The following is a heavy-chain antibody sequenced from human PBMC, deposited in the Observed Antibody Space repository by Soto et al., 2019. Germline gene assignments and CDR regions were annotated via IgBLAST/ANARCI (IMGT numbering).Heavy chain of an antibody. CDR1: GFTVSSNY. Sequence: GGSLRLSCAASGFTVSSNYMSWVRQAPGKGLEWVSVIYSGGSTYYADSVKGRFTISRDNSKNTLYLQMNSLRAEDTAVYYCARDNYYDFWSGYYISYYYYGMDVWGQGTTVTVSS. CDR2: IYSGGST. J-gene: IGHJ6*02. CDR3: ARDNYYDFWSGYYISYYYYGMDV. D-gene: IGHD3-3*01. V-gene: IGHV3-53*01.